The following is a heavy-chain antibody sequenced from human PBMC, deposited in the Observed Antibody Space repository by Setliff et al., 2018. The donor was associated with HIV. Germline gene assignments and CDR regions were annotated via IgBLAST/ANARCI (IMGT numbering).Heavy chain of an antibody. CDR3: VRVDYGDYDFDY. V-gene: IGHV4-39*06. CDR1: GGSISSGGYS. Sequence: PSETLSLTCAVSGGSISSGGYSWSWIRQPPGKGLEWIVSIYHSRSTYYNPSLKSRVTIPVDTTKSQIPLRLISVTAADTAVFYCVRVDYGDYDFDYWGQGTLVTVSS. J-gene: IGHJ4*02. D-gene: IGHD4-17*01. CDR2: IYHSRST.